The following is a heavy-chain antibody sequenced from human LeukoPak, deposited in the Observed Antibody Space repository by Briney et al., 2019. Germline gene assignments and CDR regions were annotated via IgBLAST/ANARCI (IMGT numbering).Heavy chain of an antibody. D-gene: IGHD5-12*01. Sequence: SETLSLTCTVSVASTSTYYWSWIRQPPGKGLEWIGYISYSGNTNYDPSLKSRVTISIDTSKNQFSLKLNAVTAEAADEYYCARHFGSGFDRWFDPWGQGSLVIVSS. CDR2: ISYSGNT. J-gene: IGHJ5*02. CDR1: VASTSTYY. CDR3: ARHFGSGFDRWFDP. V-gene: IGHV4-59*08.